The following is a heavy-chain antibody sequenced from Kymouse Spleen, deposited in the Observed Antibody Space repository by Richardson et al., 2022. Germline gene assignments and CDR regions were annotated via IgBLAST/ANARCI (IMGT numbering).Heavy chain of an antibody. CDR1: GGSISSYY. J-gene: IGHJ4*02. Sequence: QVQLQESGPGLVKPSETLSLTCTVSGGSISSYYWSWIRQPPGKGLEWIGYIYYSGSTNYNPSLKSRVTISVDTSKNQFSLKLSSVTAADTAVYYCARGGAAANFDYWGQGTLVTVSS. CDR3: ARGGAAANFDY. D-gene: IGHD6-13*01. CDR2: IYYSGST. V-gene: IGHV4-59*01.